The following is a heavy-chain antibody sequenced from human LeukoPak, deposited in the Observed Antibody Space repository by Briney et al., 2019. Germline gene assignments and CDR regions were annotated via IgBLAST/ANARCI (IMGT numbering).Heavy chain of an antibody. D-gene: IGHD3-22*01. J-gene: IGHJ3*02. CDR2: IIPILGIA. V-gene: IGHV1-69*04. CDR3: ARGLYYYDSSGYYHGAFDI. Sequence: SVKVSCKASGGTFSSYAISWVRQAPGQGLEWMGRIIPILGIANYAQKFRGRVTITADKSTSTAYMELSSLRSEDTAVYYCARGLYYYDSSGYYHGAFDIWGQGTMVTVSS. CDR1: GGTFSSYA.